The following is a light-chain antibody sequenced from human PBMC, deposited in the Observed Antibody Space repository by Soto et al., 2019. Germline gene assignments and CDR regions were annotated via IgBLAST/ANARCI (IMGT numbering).Light chain of an antibody. CDR2: DAS. V-gene: IGKV1-33*01. CDR3: QQYDNLPSG. Sequence: DIRMTQSPSSLSASVGDRVTITCQASQDISNYLNWYQQKPGKAPKLLIYDASNLETGVPSRFSGSGSGTDFTFTISSLQPEDIATYYCQQYDNLPSGFGGGTKVEIK. J-gene: IGKJ4*01. CDR1: QDISNY.